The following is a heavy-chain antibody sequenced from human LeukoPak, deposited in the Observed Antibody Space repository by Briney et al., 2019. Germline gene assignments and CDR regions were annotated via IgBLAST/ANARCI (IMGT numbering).Heavy chain of an antibody. Sequence: ASVKVYCKASGYTFTSYYMHWVRQAPGQGLEWMGIINPSGGSTSYAQKFQGRVTMTRDMSTSTVYMELSSLRSEDTAVYYCARERGSYYFDYWGQGTLVTVSS. J-gene: IGHJ4*02. D-gene: IGHD1-26*01. CDR3: ARERGSYYFDY. CDR2: INPSGGST. V-gene: IGHV1-46*01. CDR1: GYTFTSYY.